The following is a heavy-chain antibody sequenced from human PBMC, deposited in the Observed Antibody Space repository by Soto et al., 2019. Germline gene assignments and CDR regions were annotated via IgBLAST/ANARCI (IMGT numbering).Heavy chain of an antibody. D-gene: IGHD3-22*01. Sequence: WGSLRLSCAASGFTFSSYGMHWVRQAPGKGLEWVAVIWYDGSNKYYADSVKGRFTISRDNSKNTLYLQMNSLRAEDTAVYYCARDSAYYDSSGYLAYWSQGTLVTVSS. V-gene: IGHV3-33*01. J-gene: IGHJ4*02. CDR1: GFTFSSYG. CDR3: ARDSAYYDSSGYLAY. CDR2: IWYDGSNK.